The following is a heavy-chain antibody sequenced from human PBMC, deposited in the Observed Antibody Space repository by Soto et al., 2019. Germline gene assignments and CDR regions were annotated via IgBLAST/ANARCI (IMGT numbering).Heavy chain of an antibody. V-gene: IGHV3-30-3*01. D-gene: IGHD4-4*01. CDR3: ARHLASTVTTAGLFDP. CDR2: ISYDGSTT. Sequence: QVQLVESGGGVVQPGRSLRLSCAASGFTFTSHAMHWVRQAPGKGLEWVSIISYDGSTTYYADSVKGRFTISRDNSKNTLYLQMNSLSADDTAVNFCARHLASTVTTAGLFDPWCQGTLVIVPS. CDR1: GFTFTSHA. J-gene: IGHJ5*02.